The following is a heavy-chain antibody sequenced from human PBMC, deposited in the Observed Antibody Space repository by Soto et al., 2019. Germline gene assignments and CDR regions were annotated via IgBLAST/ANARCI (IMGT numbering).Heavy chain of an antibody. CDR3: AKDGLYCTNGVCYHYMDV. D-gene: IGHD2-8*01. J-gene: IGHJ6*03. Sequence: GGSLRLSCAASGFTFSSYAMSWVRQAPGKGLEWVSAISGSGGSTYYADSVKGRFTISRDNSKNTLYLQVNSLRAEDTAVYYCAKDGLYCTNGVCYHYMDVWGKGTTVTVSS. V-gene: IGHV3-23*01. CDR2: ISGSGGST. CDR1: GFTFSSYA.